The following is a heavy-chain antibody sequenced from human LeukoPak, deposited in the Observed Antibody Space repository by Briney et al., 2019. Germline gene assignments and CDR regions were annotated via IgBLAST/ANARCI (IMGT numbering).Heavy chain of an antibody. J-gene: IGHJ3*01. CDR3: ARDSPEGGSQIDY. V-gene: IGHV4-39*07. Sequence: PSETLSLTCTVSGGSISSSSYYWGWIRQPPGKGLEWIGSIYYSGSTYYNPSLKSRVTISVDTSKNQFSLKLSSVTAADTAVYYCARDSPEGGSQIDYWGQGTMVTVSS. D-gene: IGHD1-26*01. CDR2: IYYSGST. CDR1: GGSISSSSYY.